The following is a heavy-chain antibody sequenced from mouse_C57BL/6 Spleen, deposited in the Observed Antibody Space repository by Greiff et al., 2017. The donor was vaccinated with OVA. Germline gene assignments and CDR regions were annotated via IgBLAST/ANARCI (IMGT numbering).Heavy chain of an antibody. CDR3: ARYGPTDLDY. CDR2: IDPSDSET. V-gene: IGHV1-52*01. J-gene: IGHJ2*01. Sequence: QVQLQQPGAELVRPGSSVKLSCKASGYTFTSYWMHWVKQRPIQGLEWIGNIDPSDSETHYNQKFKDKATLTVDKSSSTAYMQLSSLTSEDSAVYYCARYGPTDLDYWGQGTTLTVSS. CDR1: GYTFTSYW. D-gene: IGHD4-1*02.